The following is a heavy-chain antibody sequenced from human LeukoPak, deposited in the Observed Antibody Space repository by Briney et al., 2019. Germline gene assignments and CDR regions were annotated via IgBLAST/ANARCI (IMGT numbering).Heavy chain of an antibody. V-gene: IGHV3-23*01. CDR1: GFTFSSYA. Sequence: GGSLRLSCAASGFTFSSYAMSWVRQAPGKGLEWVSAISGSGGSTYYADSVKGRFTISRDNSKNTLYLQMNSLRAEDTAVYYCAKDPYSSSSGWGVSGNWFDPWGQGTLVTVSS. D-gene: IGHD6-6*01. J-gene: IGHJ5*02. CDR3: AKDPYSSSSGWGVSGNWFDP. CDR2: ISGSGGST.